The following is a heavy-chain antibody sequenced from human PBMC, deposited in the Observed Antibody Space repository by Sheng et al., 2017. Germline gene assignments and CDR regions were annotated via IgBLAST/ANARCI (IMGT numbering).Heavy chain of an antibody. CDR3: ARDQRSWYFDL. Sequence: QEQLVESGGGVVQPGRSLRLSCAASGFTFKNYGMHWVRQAPGKGLEWVAVIFYDESKEYYLDSVRGRFTISKDNSKNTLYLQMNSLTDEDTAVYFCARDQRSWYFDLWGRGTLVTVSS. CDR1: GFTFKNYG. J-gene: IGHJ2*01. CDR2: IFYDESKE. V-gene: IGHV3-33*01.